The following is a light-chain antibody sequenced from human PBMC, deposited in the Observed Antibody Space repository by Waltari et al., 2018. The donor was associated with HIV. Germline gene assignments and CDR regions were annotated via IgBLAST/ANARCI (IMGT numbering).Light chain of an antibody. J-gene: IGKJ1*01. Sequence: DIVMTQSPAPLSVSPGEGATLSCRASQNIGGNLAWYQQRHGQPPRLLIYGASSRERGIPARFSGRGSGTEFTLTITNLESEDSAVYFCQQYLDWPPWTFGQGTKVVI. V-gene: IGKV3D-15*01. CDR2: GAS. CDR1: QNIGGN. CDR3: QQYLDWPPWT.